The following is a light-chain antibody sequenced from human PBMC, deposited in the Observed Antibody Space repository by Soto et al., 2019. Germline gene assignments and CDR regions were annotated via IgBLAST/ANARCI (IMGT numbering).Light chain of an antibody. V-gene: IGKV1-5*01. Sequence: DIQMTPSPSTLSASVGDRVTITCRASQTISSWLAWYQQKPGKAPDLLIYDASSLQDGVPSRFSGRGSGTEFTLTISSLQPDDFAAYFCQQYITFPYTFGQGTKLEIK. CDR2: DAS. J-gene: IGKJ2*01. CDR3: QQYITFPYT. CDR1: QTISSW.